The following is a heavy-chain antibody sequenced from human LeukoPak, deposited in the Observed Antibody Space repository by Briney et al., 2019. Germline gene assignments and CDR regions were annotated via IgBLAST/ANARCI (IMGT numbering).Heavy chain of an antibody. J-gene: IGHJ5*02. V-gene: IGHV3-30-3*01. D-gene: IGHD5-18*01. CDR1: GFTFSRYA. Sequence: GRSLRLSCAASGFTFSRYAMHWVRQAPGKGLEWVAVISYDGSNKYYADSVKGRFIISRDNSKNTLYLQMNSLRAEDTAVYYCARAGYSYGRFVFDWFDPWGQGTLVTVSS. CDR3: ARAGYSYGRFVFDWFDP. CDR2: ISYDGSNK.